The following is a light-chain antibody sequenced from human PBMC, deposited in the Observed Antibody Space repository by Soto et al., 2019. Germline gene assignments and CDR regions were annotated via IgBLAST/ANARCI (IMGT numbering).Light chain of an antibody. CDR2: AAS. J-gene: IGKJ1*01. CDR3: QQYHTDWT. CDR1: ESIDNW. Sequence: DIPMTQSPSTLSASVGDTVTITCRASESIDNWLAWYQQKPGKAPKLLIFAASTLIRGVPSRFSGRGSGTEFTLTISRLQVDDYATFYCQQYHTDWTFGQGTKVEIK. V-gene: IGKV1-5*01.